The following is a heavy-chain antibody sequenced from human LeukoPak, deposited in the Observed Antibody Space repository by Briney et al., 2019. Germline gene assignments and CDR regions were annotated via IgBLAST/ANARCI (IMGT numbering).Heavy chain of an antibody. J-gene: IGHJ4*02. Sequence: PGRSLRLSCAASGFTFSSYGMHWVRQAPGKGLEWVAVISYDGSNKYYADSVKGRFTISRDNSKNTLYLQMNSLRAEDTAVYYCAKDPSSGSDYWGQGTLVTVSS. D-gene: IGHD3-10*01. CDR2: ISYDGSNK. CDR1: GFTFSSYG. CDR3: AKDPSSGSDY. V-gene: IGHV3-30*18.